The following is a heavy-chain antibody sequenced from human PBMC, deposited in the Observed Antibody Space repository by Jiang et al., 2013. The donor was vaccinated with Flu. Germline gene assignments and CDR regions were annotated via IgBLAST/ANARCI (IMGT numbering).Heavy chain of an antibody. Sequence: GLEWIGSIYYSGSTYYNPSLKSRVTISVDTSKNQFSLKLSSVTAADTAVYYCARDPEDRLQLRYYFDYWGQGTLVTVSS. V-gene: IGHV4-39*07. D-gene: IGHD6-13*01. CDR3: ARDPEDRLQLRYYFDY. CDR2: IYYSGST. J-gene: IGHJ4*02.